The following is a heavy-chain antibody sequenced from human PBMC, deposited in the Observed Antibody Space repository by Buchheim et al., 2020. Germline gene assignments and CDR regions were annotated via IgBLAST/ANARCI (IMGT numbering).Heavy chain of an antibody. D-gene: IGHD4-17*01. V-gene: IGHV4-34*01. CDR2: INHSGST. CDR3: ARGDDYGDNVGHYYGMDV. J-gene: IGHJ6*02. Sequence: QVQLQQWGAGLLKPSETLSLTCAVYGGSFSGYYWSWIRQPPGKGLEWIGEINHSGSTNYNPSLKSRVTISVDTSKNQFSPKLSSVTAADTAVYYCARGDDYGDNVGHYYGMDVWGQGTT. CDR1: GGSFSGYY.